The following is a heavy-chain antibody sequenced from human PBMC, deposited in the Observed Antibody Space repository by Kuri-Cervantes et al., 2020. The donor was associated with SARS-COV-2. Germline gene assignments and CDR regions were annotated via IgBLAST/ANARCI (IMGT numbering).Heavy chain of an antibody. CDR3: ARSQGEWDLLVPIAY. Sequence: GGSLRLSCTASGFTFGDYAMSWFRQAPGRGLEWVSIIDDSGVNTYYADSVKGRFTISRDNSKNTLYLQMNNLRADDTAVYYCARSQGEWDLLVPIAYWGRGTLVTVSS. J-gene: IGHJ4*02. CDR2: IDDSGVNT. V-gene: IGHV3-23*01. CDR1: GFTFGDYA. D-gene: IGHD1-26*01.